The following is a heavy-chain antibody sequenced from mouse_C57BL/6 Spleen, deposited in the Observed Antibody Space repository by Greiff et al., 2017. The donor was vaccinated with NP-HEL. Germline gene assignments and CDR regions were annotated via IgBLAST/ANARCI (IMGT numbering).Heavy chain of an antibody. CDR2: INPRSGYT. CDR1: GYTLTSYW. Sequence: QVQLKQSGAELAKPGASVKLSCKASGYTLTSYWMHWVKQRPGQGLEWIGYINPRSGYTKYNQKFKDKAPLTADKSSSTAYMQLSSLTYEDSAAYYCATDSSGKGMAMDYRGQGTSVTVSS. V-gene: IGHV1-7*01. D-gene: IGHD3-2*02. J-gene: IGHJ4*01. CDR3: ATDSSGKGMAMDY.